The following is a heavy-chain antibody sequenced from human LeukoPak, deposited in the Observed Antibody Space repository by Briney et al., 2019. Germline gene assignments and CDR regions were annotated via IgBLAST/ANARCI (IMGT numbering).Heavy chain of an antibody. D-gene: IGHD6-19*01. J-gene: IGHJ4*02. V-gene: IGHV4-39*01. CDR2: IYYSGST. CDR1: GGSISSSYS. Sequence: SGTLSLTCTVSGGSISSSYSWGWIRQPPGKGLEWIGNIYYSGSTYYNPSLKSRVTISVDTSKNQFSLKLNSVTASDTAIYFCASTKLGYSSGWHWGQGTLVTVSS. CDR3: ASTKLGYSSGWH.